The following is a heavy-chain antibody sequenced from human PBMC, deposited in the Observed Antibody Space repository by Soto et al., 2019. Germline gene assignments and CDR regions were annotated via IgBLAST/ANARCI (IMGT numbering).Heavy chain of an antibody. CDR2: VSYSVGA. CDR1: AGSISRYY. J-gene: IGHJ4*01. Sequence: SETLSLTCSVSAGSISRYYWGWVRQLPGERLEWIAYVSYSVGASYNPSLKSRVTISLDTSKRQIALRLMSVTAADTAVYYWVASLESRALESFDYWGRGALVTVSS. V-gene: IGHV4-59*01. D-gene: IGHD3-3*01. CDR3: VASLESRALESFDY.